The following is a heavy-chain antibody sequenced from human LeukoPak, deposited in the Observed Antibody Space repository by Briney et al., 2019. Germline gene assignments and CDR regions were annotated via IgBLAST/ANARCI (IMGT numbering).Heavy chain of an antibody. Sequence: GGSLRLSCAASGFTFSTYGMHWVRQAPGKGLEWVAVIWYDGSNKYYADSVKGRFDVSRDNPKNTLYLQMNTLRAEDTAVYYCARAAHGLGRVHYGLDVWGQGAAVTDSS. V-gene: IGHV3-33*01. CDR2: IWYDGSNK. J-gene: IGHJ6*02. CDR3: ARAAHGLGRVHYGLDV. D-gene: IGHD3-10*01. CDR1: GFTFSTYG.